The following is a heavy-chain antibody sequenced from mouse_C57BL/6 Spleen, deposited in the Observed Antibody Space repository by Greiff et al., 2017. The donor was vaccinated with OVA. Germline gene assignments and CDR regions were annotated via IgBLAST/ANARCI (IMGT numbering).Heavy chain of an antibody. D-gene: IGHD2-4*01. J-gene: IGHJ3*01. CDR3: ARSYDYAWFAY. V-gene: IGHV14-3*01. CDR2: IDPANGYT. CDR1: GFNIKNTY. Sequence: VQLQQSVAELARPGASVKLSCTASGFNIKNTYMHWVKQRPEQGLEWIGRIDPANGYTKYAPKFQGKATLTADTSSNTAYLQLSSLTSEDTADYSCARSYDYAWFAYWGQGTLVTVSA.